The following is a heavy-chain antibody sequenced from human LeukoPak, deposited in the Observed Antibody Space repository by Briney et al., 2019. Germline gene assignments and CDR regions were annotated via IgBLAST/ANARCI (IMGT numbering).Heavy chain of an antibody. CDR1: GFTFSSYA. CDR3: ANAYCTNGVCPNDY. Sequence: PGGSLRLSCAASGFTFSSYAMSWVRQAPGTGLEWVSAISGSGGSTYYADSVKGRFTISRDNSKNTLYLQMNSLRAEDTAVYYCANAYCTNGVCPNDYWGQGTLVTVSS. D-gene: IGHD2-8*01. CDR2: ISGSGGST. J-gene: IGHJ4*02. V-gene: IGHV3-23*01.